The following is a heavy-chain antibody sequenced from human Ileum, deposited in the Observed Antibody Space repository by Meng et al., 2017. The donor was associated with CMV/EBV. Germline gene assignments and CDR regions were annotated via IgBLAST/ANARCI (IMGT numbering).Heavy chain of an antibody. CDR2: ISTYSGDP. Sequence: SGFAFTRYSMHWVRQTPGQGLEWMGWISTYSGDPTYARDFTGRFVFSLDTSVTTAYLQISSLQAEDTGVYYCATKGYNLNDPIDYWGQGTLVTVSS. V-gene: IGHV7-4-1*02. CDR3: ATKGYNLNDPIDY. D-gene: IGHD1-1*01. CDR1: GFAFTRYS. J-gene: IGHJ4*02.